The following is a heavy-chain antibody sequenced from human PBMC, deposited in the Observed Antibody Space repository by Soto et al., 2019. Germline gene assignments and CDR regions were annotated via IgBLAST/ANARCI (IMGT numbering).Heavy chain of an antibody. Sequence: QVLRVESGGGVVQPGRSLRLSCAASGFTFSSYAMQWVRKAPGKGLEGVAVISYDGSNKYSADSVKGRFTISSDNSKNTWYLQMNSLRAQDTAVYYCAREGLSSSWSLVYYCGRDVWGQGNTVTVSS. V-gene: IGHV3-30-3*01. J-gene: IGHJ6*01. CDR2: ISYDGSNK. CDR1: GFTFSSYA. D-gene: IGHD6-13*01. CDR3: AREGLSSSWSLVYYCGRDV.